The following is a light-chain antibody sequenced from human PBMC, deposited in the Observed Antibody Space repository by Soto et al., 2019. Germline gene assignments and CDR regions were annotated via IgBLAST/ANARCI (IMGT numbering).Light chain of an antibody. CDR2: DNN. CDR1: SSNLGNYY. J-gene: IGLJ2*01. Sequence: QSVLTQPPSVSAAPGQKVTISCSGSSSNLGNYYVSWYQHLPGTAPKLLIYDNNKRPSGIPDRFSGSKSGTSASLDITGLQTGDEADYFCGAWDSSLSAVVFGGGTQLTVL. CDR3: GAWDSSLSAVV. V-gene: IGLV1-51*01.